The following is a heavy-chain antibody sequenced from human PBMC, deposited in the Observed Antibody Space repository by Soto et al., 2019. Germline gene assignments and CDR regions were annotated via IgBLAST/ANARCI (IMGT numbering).Heavy chain of an antibody. J-gene: IGHJ4*02. Sequence: QVQLVESGGGVVQPGRSLRLSCAASGFTFSSYGMHWVRQAPGKGLEWVAVISYDGSKKYYADSVKGRFTISRDNSKNPLDLQMNSLRAEDTAVYYCAKHSGNYSFAYWGQGTLVTVSS. V-gene: IGHV3-30*18. CDR2: ISYDGSKK. D-gene: IGHD1-26*01. CDR1: GFTFSSYG. CDR3: AKHSGNYSFAY.